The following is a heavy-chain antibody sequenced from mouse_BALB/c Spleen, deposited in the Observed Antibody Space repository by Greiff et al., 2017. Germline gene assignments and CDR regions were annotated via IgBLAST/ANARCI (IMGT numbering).Heavy chain of an antibody. D-gene: IGHD2-12*01. J-gene: IGHJ4*01. Sequence: EVKLQQSGAELVKPGASVKLSCTASGFNIKDTYMHWVKQRPEQGLEWIGRIDPANGNTKYDPKFQGKATITADTSSNTAYLQLSSLTSEDTAVYYCAFYDEGAMDYWGQGTSVTVSS. CDR2: IDPANGNT. V-gene: IGHV14-3*02. CDR3: AFYDEGAMDY. CDR1: GFNIKDTY.